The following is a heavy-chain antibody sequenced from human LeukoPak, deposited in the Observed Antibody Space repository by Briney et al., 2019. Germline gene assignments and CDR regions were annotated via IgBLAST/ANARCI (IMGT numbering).Heavy chain of an antibody. V-gene: IGHV1-69*13. J-gene: IGHJ4*02. CDR1: GGTFSSYA. CDR2: IIPIFGTA. CDR3: ARVGSSPAAAGPPTNFDY. Sequence: ASVKVSCKASGGTFSSYAISWVRQAPGQGLEWMGGIIPIFGTANYAQKFQGRVTITADESTSTAYMELSSLRSEDTAVYYCARVGSSPAAAGPPTNFDYWGQGTLVTVSS. D-gene: IGHD6-13*01.